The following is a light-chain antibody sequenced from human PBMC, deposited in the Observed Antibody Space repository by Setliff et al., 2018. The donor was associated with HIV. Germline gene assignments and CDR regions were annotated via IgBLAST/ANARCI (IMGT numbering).Light chain of an antibody. CDR2: KDT. Sequence: SYELTQAPSVSVSPGQTARITCSGDALPKQYAYWYQQKPGQAPVLVIYKDTERPSGTPERFSGSSSGTAVTLTISGVQAEDEADYYCQSADSSGTYVVFGGGTK. CDR3: QSADSSGTYVV. J-gene: IGLJ2*01. V-gene: IGLV3-25*03. CDR1: ALPKQY.